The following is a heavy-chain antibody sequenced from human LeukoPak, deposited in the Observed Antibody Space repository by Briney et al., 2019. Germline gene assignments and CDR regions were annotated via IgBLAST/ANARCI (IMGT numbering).Heavy chain of an antibody. V-gene: IGHV4-39*01. D-gene: IGHD2-15*01. Sequence: SETLSLTCTVSGGSISSSSYYWGWIRQPPGKGLEWIGSIYYSGSTYYNPSLKSRVTISVDTSKNQFSLKLSSMTAADTAVYYCARHRCSGGSCYPMNWFDPWGQGTLVTVSS. CDR3: ARHRCSGGSCYPMNWFDP. CDR1: GGSISSSSYY. J-gene: IGHJ5*02. CDR2: IYYSGST.